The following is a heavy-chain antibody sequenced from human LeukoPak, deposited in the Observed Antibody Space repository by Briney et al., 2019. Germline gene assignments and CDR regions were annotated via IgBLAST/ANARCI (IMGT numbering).Heavy chain of an antibody. V-gene: IGHV3-30*04. CDR2: ISNDGSYQ. J-gene: IGHJ4*02. CDR3: AGDWQFDS. CDR1: GFTFSSYA. Sequence: PGRSLRLSCAASGFTFSSYAMNWVRQAPGKGLEWLAVISNDGSYQDYADSVKGRFTISRDNSENTLHLQVNSPTVEDTAIYYCAGDWQFDSWGQGTLVTVSS.